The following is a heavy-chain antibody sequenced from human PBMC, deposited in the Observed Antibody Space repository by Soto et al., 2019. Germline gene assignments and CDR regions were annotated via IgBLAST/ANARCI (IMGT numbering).Heavy chain of an antibody. Sequence: EVQLVESRGNLVQPGRSLRLSCAASGFTFDDYAMHWVRQAPGKGLEWVSGISWNSGSIGYADSVKGRFTISRDNAKNSLYLQMNSLRAEDAALYYCAKGTGIAVTGTFFDYWGQGTLVTVSS. CDR3: AKGTGIAVTGTFFDY. J-gene: IGHJ4*02. D-gene: IGHD6-19*01. CDR2: ISWNSGSI. V-gene: IGHV3-9*01. CDR1: GFTFDDYA.